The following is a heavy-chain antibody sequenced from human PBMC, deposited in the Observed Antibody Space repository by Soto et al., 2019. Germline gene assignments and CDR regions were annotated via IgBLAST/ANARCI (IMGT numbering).Heavy chain of an antibody. Sequence: QLQLQESGPGLVKPSETLSLTCTVSGGSISSSSYYWGWIRQPPGKGLEWIGSIYYSGSTYYNPSLKSRVTISVDTSKNQFSLKLSSVTAADTAVYYCARLVPAGGNYYGSGSYGPRADPWGQGTLVTVSS. CDR2: IYYSGST. D-gene: IGHD3-10*01. V-gene: IGHV4-39*01. CDR3: ARLVPAGGNYYGSGSYGPRADP. J-gene: IGHJ5*02. CDR1: GGSISSSSYY.